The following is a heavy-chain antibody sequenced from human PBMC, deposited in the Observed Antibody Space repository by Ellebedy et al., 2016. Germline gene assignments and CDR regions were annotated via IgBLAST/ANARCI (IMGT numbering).Heavy chain of an antibody. CDR3: TRTPNMTTLSA. CDR1: GFTFSGSA. V-gene: IGHV3-73*01. Sequence: GESLKISCAASGFTFSGSAMHWVRQASGKGLEWVGRIRSKANSYATAYAASVKGRFTISRDDSKNTAYLQMNSLKTEDTAVYYCTRTPNMTTLSAWGQGTLVTVSS. J-gene: IGHJ4*02. D-gene: IGHD3-16*01. CDR2: IRSKANSYAT.